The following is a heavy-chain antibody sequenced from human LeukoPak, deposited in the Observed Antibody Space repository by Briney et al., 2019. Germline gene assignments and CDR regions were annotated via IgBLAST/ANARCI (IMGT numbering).Heavy chain of an antibody. J-gene: IGHJ4*02. CDR1: GFTFISYS. CDR2: ISSSSSYI. D-gene: IGHD5-18*01. Sequence: GGALRLSCAATGFTFISYSMNWVLQTPVKGLEWVSFISSSSSYIYYADSVKGRFTISRDNAKNSLYLQMNSLRAEDTAVFFSSRRRHTRYSYGYSFDYWGQGTLVTVSS. CDR3: SRRRHTRYSYGYSFDY. V-gene: IGHV3-21*01.